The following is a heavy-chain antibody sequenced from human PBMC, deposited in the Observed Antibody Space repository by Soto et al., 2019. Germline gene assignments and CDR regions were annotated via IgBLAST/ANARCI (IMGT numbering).Heavy chain of an antibody. CDR2: IYSGGST. CDR3: ATYSSLDY. CDR1: GFTVSNNY. D-gene: IGHD6-13*01. J-gene: IGHJ4*02. V-gene: IGHV3-53*02. Sequence: EVELVETGGGLIQPGGSLRLSCAASGFTVSNNYMSWVRQAPGKGLEWVSLIYSGGSTYYADSVKGRFTISRDNSKNTLYLQMNSLRAEDTAVYYCATYSSLDYWGQGTLVTVSS.